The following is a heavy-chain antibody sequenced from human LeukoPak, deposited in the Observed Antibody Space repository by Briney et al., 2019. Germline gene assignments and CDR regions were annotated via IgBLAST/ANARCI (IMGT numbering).Heavy chain of an antibody. CDR3: AREDVVLVDAVRYYYSGMDV. V-gene: IGHV1-46*01. Sequence: ASVKVSCKASGYNFITYYMHWVRQAPGQGLEWMGIINPSGGSTSYAQKFQDRVTMTRDTSTSTAYMELSSLKSEDTAVYYCAREDVVLVDAVRYYYSGMDVWGQGTTVTDSS. CDR2: INPSGGST. CDR1: GYNFITYY. D-gene: IGHD2-8*01. J-gene: IGHJ6*02.